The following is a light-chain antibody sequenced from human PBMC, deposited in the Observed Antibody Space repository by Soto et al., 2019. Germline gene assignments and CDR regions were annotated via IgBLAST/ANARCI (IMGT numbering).Light chain of an antibody. CDR1: SSDVGGYNY. Sequence: QSALTQPRSVSGSPGQSVTISCTGTSSDVGGYNYVSWYQQHPGKVPKPMIFDVSKRPSGVPDRFSGSKSGNTASLTISGLQAEDEADYHCCSYAGSYILIFGGGTKVTVL. J-gene: IGLJ2*01. V-gene: IGLV2-11*01. CDR3: CSYAGSYILI. CDR2: DVS.